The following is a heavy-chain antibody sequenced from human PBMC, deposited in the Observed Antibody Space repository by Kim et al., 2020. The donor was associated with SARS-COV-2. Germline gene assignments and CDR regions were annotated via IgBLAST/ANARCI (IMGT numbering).Heavy chain of an antibody. V-gene: IGHV1-3*01. D-gene: IGHD3-22*01. Sequence: ASVKVSCKASGYTFTSHTVHWVRQAPGQRLEWMGWINADNGDTKYSEYLEDRITLTRDTSATIAYMELSSLRSEDTAVYYCARDSDSHGYFFAGSDAFDIWGQGTMVTVSS. CDR3: ARDSDSHGYFFAGSDAFDI. J-gene: IGHJ3*02. CDR2: INADNGDT. CDR1: GYTFTSHT.